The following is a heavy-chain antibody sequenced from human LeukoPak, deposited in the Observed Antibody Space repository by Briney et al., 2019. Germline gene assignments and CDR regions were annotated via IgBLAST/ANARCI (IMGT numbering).Heavy chain of an antibody. CDR3: ARRVGAIDGTFDY. J-gene: IGHJ4*02. Sequence: SETLSLTCTVSGGSISSYYWSWIRQPPGKGLEWIGYIYYSGSTNYNPSLKSRVTISVDTSKNQFSLKLSSVTAADTAVYYCARRVGAIDGTFDYWGQGTLVTVSS. D-gene: IGHD1-26*01. CDR2: IYYSGST. CDR1: GGSISSYY. V-gene: IGHV4-59*08.